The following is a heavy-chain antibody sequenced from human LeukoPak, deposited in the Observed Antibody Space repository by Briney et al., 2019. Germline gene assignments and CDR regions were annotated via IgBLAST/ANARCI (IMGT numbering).Heavy chain of an antibody. J-gene: IGHJ5*02. D-gene: IGHD3-3*01. CDR3: ARDFGIGDNWFDP. Sequence: SETLSLTCTVSGGSISSSSYYWGWIRQPPGKGLEWIGSIYYSGSTYYNPSLKSRVTISVDTSKNQFSLKLSSVTAADTAVYYCARDFGIGDNWFDPWGQGTLVTVSS. CDR1: GGSISSSSYY. V-gene: IGHV4-39*07. CDR2: IYYSGST.